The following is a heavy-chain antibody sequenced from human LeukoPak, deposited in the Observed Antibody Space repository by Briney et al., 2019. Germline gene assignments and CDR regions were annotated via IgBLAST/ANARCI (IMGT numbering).Heavy chain of an antibody. V-gene: IGHV3-23*01. CDR3: AKQVRRAYFDY. Sequence: GGSLRLSCAASGFTFSSYAMHWFRQAPGKGLEWVSAISGSGGSTYYADSVKGRFTISRDNSKNTLYLQMNSLRAEDTAVYYCAKQVRRAYFDYWGQGTLVTVSS. J-gene: IGHJ4*02. CDR2: ISGSGGST. CDR1: GFTFSSYA.